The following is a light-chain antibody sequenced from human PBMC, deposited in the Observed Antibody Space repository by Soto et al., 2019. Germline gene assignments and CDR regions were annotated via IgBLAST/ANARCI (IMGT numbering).Light chain of an antibody. CDR1: SSDVGGYNY. CDR2: EVS. V-gene: IGLV2-14*01. J-gene: IGLJ1*01. Sequence: QSVLPQPASVSGSPGQSITISCTGTSSDVGGYNYVSWYQQHTGEAPKVIIYEVSIRPSGVSNRFSGSKSGNTASLTLSGLRAEDEADYYCSSYTRSGNYAFGTGNKVTVL. CDR3: SSYTRSGNYA.